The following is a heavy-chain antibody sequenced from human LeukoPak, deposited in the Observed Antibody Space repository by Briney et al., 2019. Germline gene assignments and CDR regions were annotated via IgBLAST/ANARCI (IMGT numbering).Heavy chain of an antibody. CDR3: ARDLNCSGGSCPGDPLGC. D-gene: IGHD2-15*01. CDR1: GGTFSSYA. V-gene: IGHV1-2*04. Sequence: GSSVKVSCKASGGTFSSYAVSWVRQAPGQGLEWMGWINPNSGGTNYAQKFQGWVTMTRDTSISTAYMELSRLRSDDTAVYYCARDLNCSGGSCPGDPLGCWGQGTLVTVSS. J-gene: IGHJ4*02. CDR2: INPNSGGT.